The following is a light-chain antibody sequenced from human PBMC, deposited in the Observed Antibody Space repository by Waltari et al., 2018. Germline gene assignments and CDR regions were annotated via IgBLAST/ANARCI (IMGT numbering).Light chain of an antibody. CDR2: YAN. J-gene: IGKJ3*01. CDR1: QGISSY. V-gene: IGKV1-13*02. Sequence: IQMSQSPSSLSASVGDRVTITCRASQGISSYLTWYQQKPGKAPKLLIYYANSLASGVPSRFSGSGSGTEFTLTISSLQPEDFATYYCQQGNSYPFTFGPGTKLDIK. CDR3: QQGNSYPFT.